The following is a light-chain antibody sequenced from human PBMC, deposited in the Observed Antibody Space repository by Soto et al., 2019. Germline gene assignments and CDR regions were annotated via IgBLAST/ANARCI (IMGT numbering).Light chain of an antibody. V-gene: IGLV2-14*01. CDR2: EVT. Sequence: QSVLTQPASVSGSPGQSIAISCTGTSSDVGGYNYVSWYQHHPGKAPKLIIFEVTNRPSGVSNRFSGSKSGNTASLTISGLQAEDEADYYCSSYTTTNTLYVFGTGTKVTVL. CDR1: SSDVGGYNY. J-gene: IGLJ1*01. CDR3: SSYTTTNTLYV.